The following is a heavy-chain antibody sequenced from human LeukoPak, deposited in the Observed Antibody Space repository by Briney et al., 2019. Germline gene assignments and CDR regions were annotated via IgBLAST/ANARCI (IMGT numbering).Heavy chain of an antibody. CDR2: IIPIFGTA. CDR1: GGTFSSYA. J-gene: IGHJ6*03. CDR3: ARSPGYCSSTSCWSRYYYYMDV. D-gene: IGHD2-2*01. V-gene: IGHV1-69*05. Sequence: SVKVSCKASGGTFSSYAISWVRQAPGQGLEWMGGIIPIFGTANYAQKFQGRVTITTDESTSTAYMELSSLRSEDTAVYYCARSPGYCSSTSCWSRYYYYMDVWGKGTTVTVSS.